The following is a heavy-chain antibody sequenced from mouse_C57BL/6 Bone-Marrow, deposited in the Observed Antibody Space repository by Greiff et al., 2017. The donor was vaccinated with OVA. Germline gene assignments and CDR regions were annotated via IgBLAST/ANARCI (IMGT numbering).Heavy chain of an antibody. V-gene: IGHV5-17*01. CDR2: ISSGSSTI. CDR3: ARGGFDY. Sequence: EVKLVESGGGLVKPGGSLKLSCAASGFTFSDYGIHWVRQAPEKGLEWVAYISSGSSTIYYADTVKGRFTISRDNAKNTLFLQMTSLRSEDTAMYYCARGGFDYWGQGTTLTVSS. J-gene: IGHJ2*01. CDR1: GFTFSDYG.